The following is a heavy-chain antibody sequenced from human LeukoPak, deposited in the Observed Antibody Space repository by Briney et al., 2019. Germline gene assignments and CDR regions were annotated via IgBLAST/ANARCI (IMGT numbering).Heavy chain of an antibody. V-gene: IGHV3-23*01. Sequence: GGSLRLSCAASGFTFSSYAMSWVRQAPGKGLEWVSTISSSGGYTYYADSVKGRFTISRDNSKNTLYLQMNSLRAEDTAVYYCAKDLREYSSSPRNAFDIWGQGTMVTVSS. CDR2: ISSSGGYT. J-gene: IGHJ3*02. CDR3: AKDLREYSSSPRNAFDI. D-gene: IGHD6-6*01. CDR1: GFTFSSYA.